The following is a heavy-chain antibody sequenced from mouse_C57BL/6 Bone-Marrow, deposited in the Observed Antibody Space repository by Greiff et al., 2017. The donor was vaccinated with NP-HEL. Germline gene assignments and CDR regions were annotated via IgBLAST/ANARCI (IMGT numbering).Heavy chain of an antibody. D-gene: IGHD1-1*01. CDR2: INPYNGGT. CDR1: GYTFTDYY. J-gene: IGHJ1*03. Sequence: EVQLQQSGPVLVKPGASVKMSCKASGYTFTDYYMNWVKQSHGKSLEWIGVINPYNGGTSYNQKFKGKATLTVDKSSSTAYMELNSLTSEDSAVYYCVVYYGSRDWHFDVWGTGTTVTVSS. CDR3: VVYYGSRDWHFDV. V-gene: IGHV1-19*01.